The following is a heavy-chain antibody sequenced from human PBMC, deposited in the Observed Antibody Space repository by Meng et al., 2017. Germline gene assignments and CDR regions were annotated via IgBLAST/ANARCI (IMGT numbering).Heavy chain of an antibody. D-gene: IGHD6-13*01. CDR2: IYYSGST. J-gene: IGHJ5*02. CDR1: GGSISSGGYS. V-gene: IGHV4-31*01. Sequence: QVRLQESGPAPVKPSQTLSLTCTVSGGSISSGGYSWSWIRQHPGKGLEWIGYIYYSGSTYYNPSLKSLVTISVDTSKNQFSLKLSSVTAADTAVYYCARVVGKLGIAAATRFDPWGQGTLVTVSS. CDR3: ARVVGKLGIAAATRFDP.